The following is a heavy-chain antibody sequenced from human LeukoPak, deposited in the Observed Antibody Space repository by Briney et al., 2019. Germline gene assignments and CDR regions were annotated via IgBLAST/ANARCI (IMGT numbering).Heavy chain of an antibody. V-gene: IGHV4-38-2*02. Sequence: SETLSLTCTVSGYSISSGYYWGWIRQPPGQGLEWIGSIYHSGSTYYNPSLKSRVTISVDTSKNQFSLKLSSVTAADTAVYYCARDLDSSGLYYFDYWGQGTLVTVS. D-gene: IGHD3-22*01. CDR1: GYSISSGYY. CDR2: IYHSGST. J-gene: IGHJ4*02. CDR3: ARDLDSSGLYYFDY.